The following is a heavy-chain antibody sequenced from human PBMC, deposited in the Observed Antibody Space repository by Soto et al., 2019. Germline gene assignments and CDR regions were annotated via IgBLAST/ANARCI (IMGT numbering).Heavy chain of an antibody. CDR3: ARDHLNFGWYEHYFDY. J-gene: IGHJ4*02. Sequence: GGSLRLSCAASGFTFSSYAMHWVRQAPGKGLEYVSAISSNGGSTYYANSVKGRFTISRDNSKNTLYLQMGSLRAEDMAVYYCARDHLNFGWYEHYFDYWGQGTLVTVSS. D-gene: IGHD6-19*01. CDR2: ISSNGGST. V-gene: IGHV3-64*01. CDR1: GFTFSSYA.